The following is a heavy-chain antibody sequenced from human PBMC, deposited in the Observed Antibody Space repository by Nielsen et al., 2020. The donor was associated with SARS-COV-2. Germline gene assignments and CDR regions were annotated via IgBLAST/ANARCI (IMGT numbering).Heavy chain of an antibody. J-gene: IGHJ6*02. CDR1: GYTFTSYG. CDR2: ISANNGNT. D-gene: IGHD3-3*01. CDR3: ARDWSIFVDYYGMDV. V-gene: IGHV1-18*01. Sequence: ASVKVSCKASGYTFTSYGISWVRQAPGQGLEWMGWISANNGNTNYAQKLQGRVTMTTDTSTSTAYMELRSLRSYDPAVYYCARDWSIFVDYYGMDVLGQGTTVTVSS.